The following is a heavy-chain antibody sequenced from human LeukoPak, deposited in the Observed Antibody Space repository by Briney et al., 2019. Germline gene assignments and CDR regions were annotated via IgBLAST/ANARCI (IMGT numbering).Heavy chain of an antibody. V-gene: IGHV4-61*02. CDR3: ARGQWLLQAYYFDY. Sequence: PSDPLSLTCTVSGGSIGSGSYFWSWIRQPAGKGLEWFGRIYNSGSTNYNPSLKSRVTISVDTSKNQFPLKLSSVAAADTAVYYCARGQWLLQAYYFDYWGQGILVTVSS. J-gene: IGHJ4*02. D-gene: IGHD6-19*01. CDR1: GGSIGSGSYF. CDR2: IYNSGST.